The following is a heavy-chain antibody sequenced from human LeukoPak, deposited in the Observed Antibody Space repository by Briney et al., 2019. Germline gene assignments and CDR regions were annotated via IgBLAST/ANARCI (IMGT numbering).Heavy chain of an antibody. CDR3: ARHNLGGSCYVGY. Sequence: PSETLSLTCTVSGGSISSSSYYWGWIRQPPGKGLEWIGSIYYSGSTYYNPSLKSRVTISVDTSKNQFSLKLSSVTAADTAVYYCARHNLGGSCYVGYWGQGTLVTVSS. V-gene: IGHV4-39*01. CDR1: GGSISSSSYY. D-gene: IGHD2-15*01. CDR2: IYYSGST. J-gene: IGHJ4*02.